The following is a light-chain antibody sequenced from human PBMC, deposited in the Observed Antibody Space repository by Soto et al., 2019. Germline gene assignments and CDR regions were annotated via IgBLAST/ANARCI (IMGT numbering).Light chain of an antibody. V-gene: IGLV2-23*01. J-gene: IGLJ1*01. CDR3: CSYAGSSTPFYV. Sequence: QSALTRPASVSGSPGQSITISCTGTSSDVGSYNLVSWYQQHPGKAPKLMIYEGSKRPSGVSNRFSGSKSGNTASLTISGLQAEDEADYYCCSYAGSSTPFYVFGTGTKLTVL. CDR1: SSDVGSYNL. CDR2: EGS.